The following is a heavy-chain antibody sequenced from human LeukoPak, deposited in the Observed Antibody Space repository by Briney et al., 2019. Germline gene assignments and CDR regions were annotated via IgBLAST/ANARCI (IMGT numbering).Heavy chain of an antibody. J-gene: IGHJ6*03. CDR2: MNPNSGNT. CDR3: ARGGFWRYFDWYGLRWGDMDV. D-gene: IGHD3-9*01. Sequence: ASVKVSCKASGYTFTSYDINWVRQATGQGLEWMGWMNPNSGNTGYAQKFQGRVTMTRNTSISTAYMELSSLRSEDTAVYYCARGGFWRYFDWYGLRWGDMDVWGKGTTVTVSS. CDR1: GYTFTSYD. V-gene: IGHV1-8*01.